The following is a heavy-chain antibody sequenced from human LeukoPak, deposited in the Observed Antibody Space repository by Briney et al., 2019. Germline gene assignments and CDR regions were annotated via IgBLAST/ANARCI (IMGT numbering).Heavy chain of an antibody. CDR1: GFTFSDYW. D-gene: IGHD2-15*01. CDR3: ASVVVAVGAFDI. V-gene: IGHV3-74*01. Sequence: GGSLRLSCAASGFTFSDYWMHWVRQAPGKGLMWVSRINSDGSSTSYADSVKGRFTISRDNAKNTLYLQMNSLRAEDTAVYYCASVVVAVGAFDIWGQGTMVTVSS. CDR2: INSDGSST. J-gene: IGHJ3*02.